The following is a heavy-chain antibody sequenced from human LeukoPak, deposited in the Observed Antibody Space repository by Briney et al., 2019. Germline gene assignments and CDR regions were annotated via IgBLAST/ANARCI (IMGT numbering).Heavy chain of an antibody. CDR3: AKDDYIAAAGRVRNFDY. V-gene: IGHV3-23*01. Sequence: GGSLRLSCAASGFTFDDYGMSWVRQAPGKGLEWVSAISGSGGSTYYADSVKGRFTISRDNSKNTLYLQMNSLRAEDTAVYYCAKDDYIAAAGRVRNFDYWGQGTLVTVSS. J-gene: IGHJ4*02. CDR2: ISGSGGST. D-gene: IGHD6-13*01. CDR1: GFTFDDYG.